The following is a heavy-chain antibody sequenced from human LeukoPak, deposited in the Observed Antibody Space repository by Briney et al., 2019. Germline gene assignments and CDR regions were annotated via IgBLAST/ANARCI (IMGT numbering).Heavy chain of an antibody. D-gene: IGHD2-21*01. V-gene: IGHV3-48*01. Sequence: GGSLRLSCAASGFTFSSYSMNWVRQAPGKGLEWASYISSSSSTIYYADSVKGRFTISRDNAKNSLYLQMNSLRAEDTAVYYCARAIERYDFDIWGQGTMVTVSS. CDR1: GFTFSSYS. CDR3: ARAIERYDFDI. J-gene: IGHJ3*02. CDR2: ISSSSSTI.